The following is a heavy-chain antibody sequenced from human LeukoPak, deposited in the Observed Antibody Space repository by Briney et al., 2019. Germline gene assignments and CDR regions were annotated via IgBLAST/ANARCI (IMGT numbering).Heavy chain of an antibody. D-gene: IGHD3-3*01. J-gene: IGHJ4*02. CDR2: IYPGDSDT. V-gene: IGHV5-51*01. CDR3: ARQNDFRLDY. CDR1: GYSFSTYW. Sequence: GESLKISCKGSGYSFSTYWIGWVRQMPGKGLEWMGIIYPGDSDTRYSPSLQGQVTISVDTSIGTAYLQWSSLKASDTAIYYCARQNDFRLDYWGQGTLVTVSS.